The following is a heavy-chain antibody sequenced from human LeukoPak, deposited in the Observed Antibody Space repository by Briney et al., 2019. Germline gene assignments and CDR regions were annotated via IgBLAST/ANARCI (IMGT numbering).Heavy chain of an antibody. Sequence: ASVKVSCKASGYTFSSYGISWVRQAPGQGLEWMGWISGYTGNTNYAQNLQGRVTMTTDTSTSTAYMELRSLRSDDTALYYCARSSWFGGRPEWRWFDPWGQGTLVTVSS. D-gene: IGHD3-10*01. CDR3: ARSSWFGGRPEWRWFDP. V-gene: IGHV1-18*01. CDR2: ISGYTGNT. CDR1: GYTFSSYG. J-gene: IGHJ5*02.